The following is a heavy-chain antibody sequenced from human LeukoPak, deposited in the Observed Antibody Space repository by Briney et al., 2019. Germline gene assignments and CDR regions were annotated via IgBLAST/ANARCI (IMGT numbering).Heavy chain of an antibody. V-gene: IGHV4-59*01. CDR2: ILDRAST. D-gene: IGHD6-19*01. Sequence: PSETLSLTCTVSVESITTDYWSSVRQPPGKRLEWSGYILDRASTNYTPCLKSRFSISIATSKTQLSLKLSSVTAADTAVYYCARAKKSVAGFFDYWGQGALVIVSS. CDR1: VESITTDY. CDR3: ARAKKSVAGFFDY. J-gene: IGHJ4*02.